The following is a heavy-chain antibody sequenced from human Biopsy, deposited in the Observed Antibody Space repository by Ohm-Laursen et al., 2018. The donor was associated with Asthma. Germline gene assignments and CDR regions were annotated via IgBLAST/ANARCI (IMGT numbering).Heavy chain of an antibody. CDR2: IYSGGTS. CDR1: GFAVSRDH. J-gene: IGHJ4*02. CDR3: ARGDSSNWSHYYFDY. D-gene: IGHD3-22*01. Sequence: SLRLSCSASGFAVSRDHMFWVRQAPGKGLEWVSVIYSGGTSHTADSVRGRFTISRDYSKDTLYLQMHSLRAEDTAVYYCARGDSSNWSHYYFDYWGQGTLVTVSS. V-gene: IGHV3-53*01.